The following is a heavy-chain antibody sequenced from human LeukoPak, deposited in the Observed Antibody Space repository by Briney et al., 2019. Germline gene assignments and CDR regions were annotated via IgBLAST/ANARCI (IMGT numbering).Heavy chain of an antibody. Sequence: VGSLRLSCAASGFSLSSSGMHWVRQAPGKGLEWVGLIQYDGNNKHYADSVKGRFTISRDNSKNTLYLQMNSLRDEDTAVYYCGRESTFMGDYWGQGTLVTVSS. D-gene: IGHD1-1*01. CDR2: IQYDGNNK. CDR1: GFSLSSSG. J-gene: IGHJ4*02. CDR3: GRESTFMGDY. V-gene: IGHV3-30*02.